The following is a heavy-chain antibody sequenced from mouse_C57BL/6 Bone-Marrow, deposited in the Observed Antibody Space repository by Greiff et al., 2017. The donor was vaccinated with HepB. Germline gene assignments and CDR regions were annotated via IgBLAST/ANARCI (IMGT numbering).Heavy chain of an antibody. V-gene: IGHV1-53*01. CDR1: GYTFTSYW. J-gene: IGHJ3*01. CDR2: INPSNGGT. CDR3: ARRGYYYGSSPAWFAY. Sequence: QVQLQQPGTELVKPGASVKLSCKASGYTFTSYWMHWVKQRPGQGLEWIGNINPSNGGTNYNEKFKSKATLTVDKSSSTAYMQLSSLTSEDSAVYDCARRGYYYGSSPAWFAYWGQGTLVTVSA. D-gene: IGHD1-1*01.